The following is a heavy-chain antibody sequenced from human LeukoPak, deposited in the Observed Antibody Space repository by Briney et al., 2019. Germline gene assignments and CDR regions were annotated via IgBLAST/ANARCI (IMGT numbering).Heavy chain of an antibody. CDR3: ASSYYDFWSGRNNWFDP. CDR1: GYTFTSYD. J-gene: IGHJ5*02. V-gene: IGHV1-8*01. Sequence: ASVKASCKASGYTFTSYDINWVRQATGQGLEWMGWMNPNSGNTGYAQKFQGRVTMTRNTSISTAYMELSSLSFEDTAVYYCASSYYDFWSGRNNWFDPWGQGTLVTVSS. CDR2: MNPNSGNT. D-gene: IGHD3-3*01.